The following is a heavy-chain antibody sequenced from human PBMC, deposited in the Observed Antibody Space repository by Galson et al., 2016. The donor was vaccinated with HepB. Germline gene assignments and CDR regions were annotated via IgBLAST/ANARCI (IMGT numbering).Heavy chain of an antibody. CDR1: GFTFSSYG. V-gene: IGHV3-33*01. J-gene: IGHJ4*02. CDR3: ARSYYHDLGTYYMDPH. Sequence: SLRLSCAASGFTFSSYGMHWVRQAPGKGLEWVAVIWYDGSNKYYADSLEGRFTISRDNSRNTLDLQINSLRAEDTAVYYCARSYYHDLGTYYMDPHWGQGALVTVSS. CDR2: IWYDGSNK. D-gene: IGHD3-10*01.